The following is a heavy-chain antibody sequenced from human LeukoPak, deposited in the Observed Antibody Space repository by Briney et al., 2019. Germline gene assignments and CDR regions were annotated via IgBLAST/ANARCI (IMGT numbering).Heavy chain of an antibody. CDR2: INPNSGGT. CDR3: ARDQEPERTYAFDI. CDR1: GYTFTGYY. V-gene: IGHV1-2*02. Sequence: GASVKVSCKASGYTFTGYYMHWVRQAPGQGLEWMGWINPNSGGTNYAQKFQGRVTMTRDTSISTAYMELSRLRSDDTAVYYCARDQEPERTYAFDIWGQGTMVTVSS. J-gene: IGHJ3*02. D-gene: IGHD1-14*01.